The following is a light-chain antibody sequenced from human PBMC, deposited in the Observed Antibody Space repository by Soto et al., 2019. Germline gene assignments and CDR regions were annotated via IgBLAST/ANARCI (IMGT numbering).Light chain of an antibody. V-gene: IGKV3-15*01. J-gene: IGKJ1*01. CDR1: QSLSNN. CDR2: GAS. CDR3: QHYNSYSEA. Sequence: EIVLTQSPGTLSLSPGERATLSCRASQSLSNNIYLAWYQQKPGQAPRLLIYGASTRATAIPARFSGSGSGTEFTLTISSLQPDDFATYYCQHYNSYSEAFGQGTKVDIK.